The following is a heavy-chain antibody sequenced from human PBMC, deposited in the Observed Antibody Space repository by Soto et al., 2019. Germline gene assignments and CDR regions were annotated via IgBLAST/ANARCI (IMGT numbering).Heavy chain of an antibody. D-gene: IGHD3-16*01. CDR3: AKDPSTFGGVPTYYFDY. V-gene: IGHV3-23*01. Sequence: EVQLLESGGGLVQPGGSLRLSCAASGFTFSSYAMSWVRQAPGKGLEWVSAISGSGGSTYYADSVKGRFTISRDNPKNTLSLQMNSLRAKDKAVYYCAKDPSTFGGVPTYYFDYWGQGTLVTVSS. J-gene: IGHJ4*02. CDR2: ISGSGGST. CDR1: GFTFSSYA.